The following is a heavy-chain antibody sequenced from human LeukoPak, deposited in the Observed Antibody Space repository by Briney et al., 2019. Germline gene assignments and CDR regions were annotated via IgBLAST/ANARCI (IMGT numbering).Heavy chain of an antibody. Sequence: PGGSLRLSCAASGFTFDDYAMHWVRQAPGKGLEWVSGISWNSGSIGYADSVKGRFTISRDNAKNSLYLQMNSLRAEDTAVYYCARSSNCVDYWGQGTLVTVSS. CDR1: GFTFDDYA. CDR2: ISWNSGSI. CDR3: ARSSNCVDY. V-gene: IGHV3-9*01. D-gene: IGHD6-13*01. J-gene: IGHJ4*02.